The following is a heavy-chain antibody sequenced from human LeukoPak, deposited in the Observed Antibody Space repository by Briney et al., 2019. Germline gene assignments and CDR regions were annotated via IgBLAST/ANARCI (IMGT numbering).Heavy chain of an antibody. J-gene: IGHJ4*02. CDR2: INSDGGST. V-gene: IGHV3-74*01. D-gene: IGHD5-24*01. CDR3: ARRIQGMAPYYFDY. Sequence: GGSLRLSCTASGFTFSGYWMHWVRQAPGKGLVWVSRINSDGGSTSHADSVKGRFTISRDNAKNTLYLQMNSLRAEDTAVYYCARRIQGMAPYYFDYWGQGTLVTVSS. CDR1: GFTFSGYW.